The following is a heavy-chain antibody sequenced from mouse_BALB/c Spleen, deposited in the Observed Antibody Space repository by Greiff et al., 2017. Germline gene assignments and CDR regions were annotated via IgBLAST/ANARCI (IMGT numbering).Heavy chain of an antibody. Sequence: DVMLVESGGGLVQPGGSLKLSCAASGFTFSSYTMSWVRQTPEKRLEWVAYISNGGGSTYYPDSVKGRFTISRDNAKNTLYLQMSSLKSEDTAMYYCAREREITTVFDYWGQGTTLTVSS. D-gene: IGHD1-1*01. CDR1: GFTFSSYT. J-gene: IGHJ2*01. CDR3: AREREITTVFDY. CDR2: ISNGGGST. V-gene: IGHV5-12-2*01.